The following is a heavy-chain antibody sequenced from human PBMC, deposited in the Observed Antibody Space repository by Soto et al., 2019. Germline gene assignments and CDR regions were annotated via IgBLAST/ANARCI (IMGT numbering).Heavy chain of an antibody. CDR3: ARAYPGGSYAWYFDY. D-gene: IGHD2-15*01. J-gene: IGHJ4*02. CDR2: ISSSSTI. CDR1: GFTFSSYS. V-gene: IGHV3-48*02. Sequence: LRLSCAASGFTFSSYSMNWVRQAPGKGLEWVSYISSSSTIYYADSVKGRFTISRDNAKNSLYLQMNSLRDEDTAVYYCARAYPGGSYAWYFDYWGQGTLVTVSS.